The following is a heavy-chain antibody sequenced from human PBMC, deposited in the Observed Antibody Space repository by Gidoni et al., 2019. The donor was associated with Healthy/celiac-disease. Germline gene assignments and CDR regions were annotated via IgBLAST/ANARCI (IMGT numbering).Heavy chain of an antibody. Sequence: HVQLVQSGAEVKKPGASVKVSCTASGYTFTGYYMHWVRQAPGQGLEWMGWINPNSGGTNYEQKLQGRVTMTRDTSISTAYMELSRLRSDDTAVYYCARAYGDYEYYFDYWGQGTLVTVSS. CDR3: ARAYGDYEYYFDY. J-gene: IGHJ4*02. V-gene: IGHV1-2*02. D-gene: IGHD4-17*01. CDR2: INPNSGGT. CDR1: GYTFTGYY.